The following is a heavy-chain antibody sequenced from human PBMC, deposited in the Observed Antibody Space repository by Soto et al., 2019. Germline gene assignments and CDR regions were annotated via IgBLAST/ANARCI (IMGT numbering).Heavy chain of an antibody. CDR1: GFTFSSYW. CDR3: ARDLSDPAAGIFEY. J-gene: IGHJ4*02. D-gene: IGHD6-13*01. Sequence: GGSLRLSCAASGFTFSSYWMSCVRQAPGKGLEWVANIKQDGSEKYYVDSVKGRFTISRDNAKNSLYLQMNSLRAEDTAVYYCARDLSDPAAGIFEYWGQGTMVTVSS. CDR2: IKQDGSEK. V-gene: IGHV3-7*01.